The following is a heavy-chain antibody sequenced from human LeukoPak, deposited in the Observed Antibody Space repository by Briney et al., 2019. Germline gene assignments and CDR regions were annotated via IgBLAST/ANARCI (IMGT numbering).Heavy chain of an antibody. CDR1: GFTFSSYA. D-gene: IGHD3-22*01. Sequence: GGSLRLSCAASGFTFSSYAMSWVRQAPGKGLEGVANIKEDGSEKYYGASVKGRFTISRDNAKNSLYLQMNSLRAEDTAVYYCARDSSGYQWGQGTLVTVSS. CDR2: IKEDGSEK. CDR3: ARDSSGYQ. J-gene: IGHJ4*02. V-gene: IGHV3-7*01.